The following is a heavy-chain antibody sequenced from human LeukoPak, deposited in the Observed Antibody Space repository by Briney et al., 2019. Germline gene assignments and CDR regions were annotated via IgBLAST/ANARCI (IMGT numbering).Heavy chain of an antibody. D-gene: IGHD4-17*01. CDR3: ARADYGHYFDY. J-gene: IGHJ4*02. CDR2: INPTSGGT. CDR1: GYAFTGYY. V-gene: IGHV1-2*02. Sequence: GASVKVSRKASGYAFTGYYMHWVRQAPGQGLEWMGWINPTSGGTNYAQKFQGRVTMTRDTSISTAYMELSSLTSDDTAVYYCARADYGHYFDYWGQGTLVTVSS.